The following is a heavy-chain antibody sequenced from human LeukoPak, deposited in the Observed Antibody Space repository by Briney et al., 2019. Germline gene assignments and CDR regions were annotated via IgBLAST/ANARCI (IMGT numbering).Heavy chain of an antibody. J-gene: IGHJ4*02. Sequence: GGSLRFSCAASGFTFSTFGFNWVRQAPGKGLEWVSSISHSSIYISYADSVKGRFTISRDNARNSLYLQMDSLRVEDTAVYYCARGYYYDSSVAYWGQGTLVTVSS. CDR1: GFTFSTFG. CDR2: ISHSSIYI. V-gene: IGHV3-21*01. D-gene: IGHD3-22*01. CDR3: ARGYYYDSSVAY.